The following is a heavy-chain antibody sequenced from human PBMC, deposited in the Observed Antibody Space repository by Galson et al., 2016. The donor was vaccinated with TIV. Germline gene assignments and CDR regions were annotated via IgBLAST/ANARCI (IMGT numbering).Heavy chain of an antibody. CDR3: ARDRRDILTGCLLDY. CDR1: GYTFTSYG. D-gene: IGHD3-9*01. V-gene: IGHV1-18*04. CDR2: ISAYNGNT. Sequence: SVKVSCKASGYTFTSYGISWVRQAPGQGLEWLGWISAYNGNTNYAQQLQGRVTMTTDTSTSTAYMELRSLRSDYTAVYFCARDRRDILTGCLLDYWGQGTLVTVSS. J-gene: IGHJ4*02.